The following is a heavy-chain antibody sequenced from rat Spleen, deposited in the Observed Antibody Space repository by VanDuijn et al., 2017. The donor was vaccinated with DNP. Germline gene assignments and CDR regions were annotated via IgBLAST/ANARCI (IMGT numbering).Heavy chain of an antibody. V-gene: IGHV5-31*01. CDR1: GFSFSHYW. CDR2: ITSGGSS. CDR3: ARDMDYYDGSYYRYYFDY. J-gene: IGHJ2*01. Sequence: EVHLVETGGGLVQPGRSLKLSCVASGFSFSHYWMTWIRQVPGKGLEWIASITSGGSSYYPDSVKGRFTISRDNAKNTLYLRMNSLRSEDTATYYCARDMDYYDGSYYRYYFDYWGQGVMVTVSS. D-gene: IGHD1-12*02.